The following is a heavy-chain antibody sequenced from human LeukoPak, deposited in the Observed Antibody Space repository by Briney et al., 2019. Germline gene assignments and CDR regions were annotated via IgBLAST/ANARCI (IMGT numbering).Heavy chain of an antibody. Sequence: GGSLRLSCAASGFIFSDYYMSWIRQAPGKGLEWVSYISSSGSYTNYADSVKGRLTISRDNAKNPLYLQMNSLRAEDTAVYYCATIVATTLYWGQGTLVTVSS. D-gene: IGHD5-12*01. CDR1: GFIFSDYY. CDR2: ISSSGSYT. J-gene: IGHJ4*02. V-gene: IGHV3-11*06. CDR3: ATIVATTLY.